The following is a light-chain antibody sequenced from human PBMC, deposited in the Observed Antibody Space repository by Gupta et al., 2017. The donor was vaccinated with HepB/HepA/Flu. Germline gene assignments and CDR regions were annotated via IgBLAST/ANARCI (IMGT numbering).Light chain of an antibody. CDR3: QQSYSTLFT. CDR2: AAS. J-gene: IGKJ3*01. V-gene: IGKV1-39*01. Sequence: DIQMTQSPSSLSASVGDRVTITCRASQSISSYLNWYQQKPGKVPKLLIYAASSLQSGVPSRFSGSGSGTDFTLTISSLQPEDFATCYCQQSYSTLFTFGPGTKVDIK. CDR1: QSISSY.